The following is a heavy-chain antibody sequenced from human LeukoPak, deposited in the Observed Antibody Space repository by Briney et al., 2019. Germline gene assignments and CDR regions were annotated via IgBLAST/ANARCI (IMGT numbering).Heavy chain of an antibody. CDR2: IKRDGSEK. Sequence: GGSLRLSCAASGFTFSSYWMSWVRQAPGKGPEWVANIKRDGSEKYYVDSVRGRFTISRDNAKNSLYLQMNSLRAEDTAVYYCARAPLGRYCSGGSCYSSSGAVDFWGQGTVVTVSS. V-gene: IGHV3-7*01. CDR1: GFTFSSYW. D-gene: IGHD2-15*01. CDR3: ARAPLGRYCSGGSCYSSSGAVDF. J-gene: IGHJ3*01.